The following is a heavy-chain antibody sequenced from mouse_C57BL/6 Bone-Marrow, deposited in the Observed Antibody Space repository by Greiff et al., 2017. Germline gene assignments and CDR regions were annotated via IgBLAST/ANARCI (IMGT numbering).Heavy chain of an antibody. J-gene: IGHJ4*01. D-gene: IGHD1-1*01. CDR2: INPNNSGT. CDR1: GYTFTDYN. Sequence: EVQLVESGPELVKPGASVKIPCKASGYTFTDYNMDWVKQSHGKSLEWIGDINPNNSGTNYNQKFKGKATVTVDKSSSTAYMELRSLTSEDTAVYYWASEGYYYYGSSYYYAMDYWGQGTSVTVSS. CDR3: ASEGYYYYGSSYYYAMDY. V-gene: IGHV1-18*01.